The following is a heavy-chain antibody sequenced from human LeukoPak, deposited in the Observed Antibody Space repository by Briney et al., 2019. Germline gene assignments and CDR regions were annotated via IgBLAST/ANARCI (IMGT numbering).Heavy chain of an antibody. CDR2: ISWNSGSI. Sequence: PGGSLRLSCAASGFTFDDYAMHWVRQAPGKGLGWGSGISWNSGSIGYADSVKGRFTISRDNTKNSLFLQMTSLRAEDTAIYYCGREKPAGAVALEYWGQGTLVAVSS. J-gene: IGHJ4*02. D-gene: IGHD6-19*01. CDR3: GREKPAGAVALEY. CDR1: GFTFDDYA. V-gene: IGHV3-9*01.